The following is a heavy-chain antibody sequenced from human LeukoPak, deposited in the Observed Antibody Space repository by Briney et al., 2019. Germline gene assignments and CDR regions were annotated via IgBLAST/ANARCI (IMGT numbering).Heavy chain of an antibody. J-gene: IGHJ5*02. CDR3: VRVRNYEDRWWFDP. Sequence: GASVKVSCKASGGTFSSYAISWVRQAPGQGLEWMGGIIPIFGTANYAQKFQGRVTITADESTSTAYMELSSLRSEDTAVYYCVRVRNYEDRWWFDPWGQGTLVTVSS. CDR1: GGTFSSYA. V-gene: IGHV1-69*13. CDR2: IIPIFGTA. D-gene: IGHD1-7*01.